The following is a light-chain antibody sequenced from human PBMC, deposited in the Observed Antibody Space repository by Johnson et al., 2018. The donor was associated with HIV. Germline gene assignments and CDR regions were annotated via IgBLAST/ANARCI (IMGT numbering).Light chain of an antibody. CDR2: ENN. V-gene: IGLV1-51*02. CDR3: ATWDSSLSAGYV. CDR1: SSNIGNNY. J-gene: IGLJ1*01. Sequence: VLTQPPSVSAAPGQKVTISCSGSSSNIGNNYVSWYQQLPGTAPKLLIYENNKRPSGIPDRFSGSKSGTSATLGITGLQTGDEADDYCATWDSSLSAGYVFGTGTKVTVL.